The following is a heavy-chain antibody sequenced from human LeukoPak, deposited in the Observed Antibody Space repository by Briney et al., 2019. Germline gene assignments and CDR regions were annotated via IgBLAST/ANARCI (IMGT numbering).Heavy chain of an antibody. Sequence: GESLKISCKSSGYRFTTYWIGWVGQMPGKGLEWMGIIYPGDSDTRYSPSFQGQVTISADKSISTAYLQWNSLKASDTAIYYCARRSQILWWLDVWGKGTTVTVSS. J-gene: IGHJ6*04. CDR3: ARRSQILWWLDV. D-gene: IGHD2-21*01. V-gene: IGHV5-51*01. CDR2: IYPGDSDT. CDR1: GYRFTTYW.